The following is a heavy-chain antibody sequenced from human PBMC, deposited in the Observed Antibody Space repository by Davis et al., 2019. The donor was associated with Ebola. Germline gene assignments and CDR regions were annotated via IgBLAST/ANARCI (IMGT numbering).Heavy chain of an antibody. CDR1: GFSFTFFW. D-gene: IGHD1-1*01. Sequence: GESLKISCAASGFSFTFFWIRWVRQVPGRGLEWMSIIYPGDSVTRYSPSFRGQVTISADKSTTTAYLQWSSLRASDTATYYCARLRGTTGFNFWGQGTQVTVSS. J-gene: IGHJ4*02. CDR3: ARLRGTTGFNF. V-gene: IGHV5-51*01. CDR2: IYPGDSVT.